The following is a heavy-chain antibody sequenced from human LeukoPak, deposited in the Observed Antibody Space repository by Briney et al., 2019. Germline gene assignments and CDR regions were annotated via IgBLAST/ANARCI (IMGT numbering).Heavy chain of an antibody. V-gene: IGHV3-64D*06. Sequence: GGCLRLSCSASGFTFSSYAMHWVRQAPGKGLEDVSAISSNGGSTDYADSVKGRFTISRDNSKNTLYLQMSSLRAEDTAVYYCVKGRVVVVPAAPTQFDYWGQGTLVTVSS. D-gene: IGHD2-2*01. CDR3: VKGRVVVVPAAPTQFDY. CDR2: ISSNGGST. CDR1: GFTFSSYA. J-gene: IGHJ4*02.